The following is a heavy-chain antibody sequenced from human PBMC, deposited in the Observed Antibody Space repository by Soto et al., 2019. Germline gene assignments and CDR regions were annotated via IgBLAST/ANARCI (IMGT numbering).Heavy chain of an antibody. CDR1: GGTFSSYA. V-gene: IGHV1-69*12. D-gene: IGHD2-2*01. Sequence: QVQLVQSGAEVKKPGSSVKVSCKASGGTFSSYAISWVRQAPGQGLEWMGGIIPIFGTANYAQKFQGRVTITADESTSTAYVELGSLSSVDTAVYYCAKSSCRDHCFSTIEAIGGYGMDVWGQGTTVTVSS. J-gene: IGHJ6*02. CDR2: IIPIFGTA. CDR3: AKSSCRDHCFSTIEAIGGYGMDV.